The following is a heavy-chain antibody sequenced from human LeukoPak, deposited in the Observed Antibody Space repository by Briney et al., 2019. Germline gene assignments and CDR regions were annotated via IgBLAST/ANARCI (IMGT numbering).Heavy chain of an antibody. CDR3: ARHLYSGLRWVAFDI. J-gene: IGHJ3*02. D-gene: IGHD5-12*01. CDR2: INHSGST. CDR1: GGSFSGYY. V-gene: IGHV4-34*01. Sequence: SETLSLTCAVYGGSFSGYYWSWIRQPPGKGLEWIGEINHSGSTNYNPSLKSRVTISVDTSKNQFSLKLSSVTAADTAVYYCARHLYSGLRWVAFDIWGQGTMVTVSS.